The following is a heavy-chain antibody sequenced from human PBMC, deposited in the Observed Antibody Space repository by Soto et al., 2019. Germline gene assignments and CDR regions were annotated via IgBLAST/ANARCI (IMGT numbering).Heavy chain of an antibody. D-gene: IGHD6-19*01. CDR3: ARDPPDFNSGLDY. J-gene: IGHJ4*02. CDR1: GDSVSNNGAT. V-gene: IGHV6-1*01. Sequence: SQTLSLTCAISGDSVSNNGATWNWIRQSPSRGLEWLGRAYYRSRWRYDYAASVRGRITIDPDTSKNQFSLQLNSVTPEDTAVYYCARDPPDFNSGLDYWGQGTLVTVSS. CDR2: AYYRSRWRY.